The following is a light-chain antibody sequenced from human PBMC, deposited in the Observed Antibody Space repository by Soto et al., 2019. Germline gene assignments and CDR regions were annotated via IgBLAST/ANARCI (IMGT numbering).Light chain of an antibody. CDR1: SSNIGAGYN. V-gene: IGLV1-40*01. CDR2: GDS. Sequence: QSVLTQPPSVSGAPGQRVTISCTGSSSNIGAGYNLHWYQQVPGTAPKLLIYGDSNRPSGAPDRFSGSKSGTSASLAITGIQAEDEADYYCQSYDSSLSGWLFCGGTKLTVL. CDR3: QSYDSSLSGWL. J-gene: IGLJ3*02.